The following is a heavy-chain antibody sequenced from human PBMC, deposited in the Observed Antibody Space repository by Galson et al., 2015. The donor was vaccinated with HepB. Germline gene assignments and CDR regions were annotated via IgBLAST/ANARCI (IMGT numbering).Heavy chain of an antibody. V-gene: IGHV1-69*10. Sequence: SVKVSCKASGGSFSNSAINWVRQAPGQGLAWMGGIIPILGPANYAQDFRGRVTITADKSTNTAYLDLSSLTSEDTAVYFCARDRPPPYCSTARCYSFDYSYQGLDVWGQGTTVTVSS. CDR1: GGSFSNSA. CDR2: IIPILGPA. D-gene: IGHD3-9*01. J-gene: IGHJ6*02. CDR3: ARDRPPPYCSTARCYSFDYSYQGLDV.